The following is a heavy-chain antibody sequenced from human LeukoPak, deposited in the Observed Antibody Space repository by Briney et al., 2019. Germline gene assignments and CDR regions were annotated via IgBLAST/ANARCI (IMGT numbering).Heavy chain of an antibody. Sequence: PSETLSLTCAVSGGSISSSNWWSWVRQPPGKGLEWIGEIYHSGSTNYNPSLKSRVTISVDKSKNQSSLKLSSVTAADTAVYYCARISSSWPYYYYYYMDVWGKGTTVTVSS. CDR1: GGSISSSNW. CDR2: IYHSGST. J-gene: IGHJ6*03. D-gene: IGHD6-13*01. CDR3: ARISSSWPYYYYYYMDV. V-gene: IGHV4-4*02.